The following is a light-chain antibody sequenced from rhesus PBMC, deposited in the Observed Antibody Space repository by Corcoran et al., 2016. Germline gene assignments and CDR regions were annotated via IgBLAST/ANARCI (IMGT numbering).Light chain of an antibody. CDR1: SSDIGGYNR. CDR2: EVS. CDR3: ISYASSSTFV. Sequence: QAAPTQSPSVSGSPGQSVTISYPGTSSDIGGYNRVSWHQQHPGKAPKRMIYEVSKLPSGVSDRFSGSKAGTTASLTISGPQAGDEADYHFISYASSSTFVFGSGTKLTV. J-gene: IGLJ6*01. V-gene: IGLV2-13*03.